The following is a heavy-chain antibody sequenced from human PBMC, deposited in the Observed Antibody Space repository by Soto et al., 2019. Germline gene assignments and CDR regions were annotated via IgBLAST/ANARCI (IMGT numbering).Heavy chain of an antibody. V-gene: IGHV1-2*04. CDR1: GCTFTGYY. CDR2: INPNSGGT. J-gene: IGHJ6*02. Sequence: ASVKVSCKASGCTFTGYYMHWVRQAPGQGLEWMGWINPNSGGTNYAQKFQGWVTMTRDTSISTAYMELSRLRSDDTAVYYCARDLAVAPFRFYGMDVWGQGTTVTVSS. D-gene: IGHD6-19*01. CDR3: ARDLAVAPFRFYGMDV.